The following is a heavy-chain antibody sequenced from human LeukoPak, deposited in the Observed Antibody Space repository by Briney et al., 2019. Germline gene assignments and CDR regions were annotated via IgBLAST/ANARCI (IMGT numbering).Heavy chain of an antibody. D-gene: IGHD5-18*01. J-gene: IGHJ4*02. CDR2: IKQDGSEK. CDR1: GFTFSNAW. Sequence: GGSLRLSCAASGFTFSNAWMSWVRQAPGKGLEWVANIKQDGSEKYYVDSVKGRFTISRDNAKNSLYLKMNRLRAEDTAVYYCARALYSYGYGADYWGQGTLVTVSS. CDR3: ARALYSYGYGADY. V-gene: IGHV3-7*01.